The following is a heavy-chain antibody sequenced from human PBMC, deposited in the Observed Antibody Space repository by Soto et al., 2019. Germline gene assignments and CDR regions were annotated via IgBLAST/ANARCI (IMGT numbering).Heavy chain of an antibody. CDR3: ARAISGYVT. J-gene: IGHJ4*02. CDR2: INAGNGDT. V-gene: IGHV1-3*01. D-gene: IGHD5-12*01. Sequence: VQLVQSGAEVKKPGASVRISCTASGISYTTYAIHWVRQAPGQGLEWMGWINAGNGDTRYSQRFQGRGTLTTDTSATTTYMDLSSLRSEDTSIYYCARAISGYVTWGQGTLVTVSS. CDR1: GISYTTYA.